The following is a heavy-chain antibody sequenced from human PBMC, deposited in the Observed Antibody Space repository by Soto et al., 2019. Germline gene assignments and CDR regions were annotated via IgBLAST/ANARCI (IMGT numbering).Heavy chain of an antibody. J-gene: IGHJ6*02. V-gene: IGHV5-51*01. Sequence: GESLKISCKGSQYNFMNFWVGWVRQMPGKGLEWMGIIFPADSDTRFSPSFQGRVTMSVDKSTYTAYLQWSSLEASDTAIYYCTDTLTSAMDVWGQGTPVTVS. D-gene: IGHD4-4*01. CDR3: TDTLTSAMDV. CDR1: QYNFMNFW. CDR2: IFPADSDT.